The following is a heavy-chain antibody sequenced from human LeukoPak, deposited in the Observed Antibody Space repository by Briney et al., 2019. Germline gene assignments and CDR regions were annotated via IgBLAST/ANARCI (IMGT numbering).Heavy chain of an antibody. CDR1: GFTFSGYP. CDR3: ARDRLGFSNGVAAAGY. CDR2: ISYDGSNK. D-gene: IGHD6-13*01. Sequence: PGKSLRLSCAASGFTFSGYPIHWVRQAPGKGLEWVAVISYDGSNKYYADSVKGRFTISRDNSKNTLYLQMNSLRAEDTAVYYCARDRLGFSNGVAAAGYWGQGTLVTVSS. V-gene: IGHV3-30-3*01. J-gene: IGHJ4*02.